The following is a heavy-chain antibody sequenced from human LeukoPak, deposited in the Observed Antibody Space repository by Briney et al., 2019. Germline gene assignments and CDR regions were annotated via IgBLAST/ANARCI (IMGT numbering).Heavy chain of an antibody. CDR2: IYSGGST. Sequence: PGGSLRLSCAASGFTVSSNYMSWVRQAPGKGLEWVSVIYSGGSTYYADSVKGRFTISRDNSKNTLYLQMNSLRAEDTAVYYCARAPAIRGSGSQYYYYYYMDVWGKGTTVTISS. J-gene: IGHJ6*03. V-gene: IGHV3-53*01. CDR3: ARAPAIRGSGSQYYYYYYMDV. D-gene: IGHD3-10*01. CDR1: GFTVSSNY.